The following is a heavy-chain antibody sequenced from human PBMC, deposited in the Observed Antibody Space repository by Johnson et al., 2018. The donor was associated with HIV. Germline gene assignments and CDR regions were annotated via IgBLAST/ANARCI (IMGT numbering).Heavy chain of an antibody. CDR1: GFTFSRYW. CDR2: ISYDGSNK. J-gene: IGHJ3*02. Sequence: QVQLVESGGGLVQPGGSLRLSCAASGFTFSRYWMHWVRQAPGKGLEWVAVISYDGSNKYYADSVKGRFTISRDTSKNTLYLQMNSLRAEDTAVYYCAKEGTYYNFWSGYPKGDDFDIWGQGTMVTVSS. D-gene: IGHD3-3*01. CDR3: AKEGTYYNFWSGYPKGDDFDI. V-gene: IGHV3-30*18.